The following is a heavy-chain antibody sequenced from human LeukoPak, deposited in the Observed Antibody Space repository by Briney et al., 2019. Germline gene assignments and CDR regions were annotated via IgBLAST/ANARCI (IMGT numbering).Heavy chain of an antibody. CDR1: GGSISSGGYY. V-gene: IGHV4-31*03. CDR2: IYYSGST. Sequence: SETLSLTCTVSGGSISSGGYYWSWIRQHPGKGLEWIGYIYYSGSTYYNPSLKSRVTISVDTSKNQFSLKLSSVTAADTAVYYCARGHYDFWSGLYPYGMDVWGQGTTVTVSS. CDR3: ARGHYDFWSGLYPYGMDV. D-gene: IGHD3-3*01. J-gene: IGHJ6*02.